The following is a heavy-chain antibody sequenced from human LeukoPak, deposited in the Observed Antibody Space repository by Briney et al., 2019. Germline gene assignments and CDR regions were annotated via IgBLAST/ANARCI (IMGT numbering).Heavy chain of an antibody. J-gene: IGHJ5*02. D-gene: IGHD5-18*01. CDR1: GGSISSGDYY. V-gene: IGHV4-30-4*02. CDR2: IYYSGST. Sequence: SETLSLTCTVSGGSISSGDYYWSWIRQPPGNGLEWIGYIYYSGSTYYNPSLKSRVTISVDTSKNQFSLKLSSVTAADTAVYYCARGRYSYGLNWFDPWGQGTLVTVSS. CDR3: ARGRYSYGLNWFDP.